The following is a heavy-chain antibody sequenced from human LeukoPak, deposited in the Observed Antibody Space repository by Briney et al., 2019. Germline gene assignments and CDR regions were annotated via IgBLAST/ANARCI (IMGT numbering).Heavy chain of an antibody. D-gene: IGHD2-15*01. Sequence: PGGSLRLSCTASGFTFRSYALSWVRQAPGKGLEWVSATTGSGDKLFYADSVKGRFTISRDNSKNMLYLQMNNLRAEDTAVYYCARYENGGIDYWGQGTLVTVSS. CDR3: ARYENGGIDY. V-gene: IGHV3-23*01. CDR2: TTGSGDKL. J-gene: IGHJ4*02. CDR1: GFTFRSYA.